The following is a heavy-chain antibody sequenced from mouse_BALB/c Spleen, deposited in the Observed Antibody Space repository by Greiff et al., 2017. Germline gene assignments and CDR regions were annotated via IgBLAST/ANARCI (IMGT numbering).Heavy chain of an antibody. Sequence: EVHLVESGGGLVKPGGSLKLSCAASGFAFSSYDMSWVRQTPEKRLEWVAYISSGGGSTYYPDTVKGRFTISRDNAKNTLYLQMSSLKSEDTAMYYCARQDAGWFACWGQGTLVTVSA. CDR3: ARQDAGWFAC. CDR2: ISSGGGST. CDR1: GFAFSSYD. V-gene: IGHV5-12-1*01. J-gene: IGHJ3*01.